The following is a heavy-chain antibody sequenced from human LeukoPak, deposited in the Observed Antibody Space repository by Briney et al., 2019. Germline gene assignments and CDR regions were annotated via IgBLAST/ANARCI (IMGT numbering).Heavy chain of an antibody. D-gene: IGHD2-8*02. CDR1: GFTFSTYA. Sequence: GGSLRLSCAASGFTFSTYAMNWVRQAPGKGLEWVSAIGGTGRSTYYSDSVRGRFTISRDNSKSTLSLQMNSLRAEDTAIYYCATYRQVLLPFESWGQGTLVTVSS. CDR3: ATYRQVLLPFES. CDR2: IGGTGRST. V-gene: IGHV3-23*01. J-gene: IGHJ4*02.